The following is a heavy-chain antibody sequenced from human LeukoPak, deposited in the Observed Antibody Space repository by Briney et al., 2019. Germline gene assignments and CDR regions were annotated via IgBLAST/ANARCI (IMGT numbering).Heavy chain of an antibody. CDR1: GFTFSSYW. CDR2: INSDGSST. D-gene: IGHD1-26*01. J-gene: IGHJ4*02. Sequence: GGSLRLSCAASGFTFSSYWMHWVRQAPGKGLVWVSRINSDGSSTSYADSVKGRFTISRDNAKKTLYLQMNSLRAEDTAVYYCARVEWELDFDYWGQGTLVTVSS. V-gene: IGHV3-74*01. CDR3: ARVEWELDFDY.